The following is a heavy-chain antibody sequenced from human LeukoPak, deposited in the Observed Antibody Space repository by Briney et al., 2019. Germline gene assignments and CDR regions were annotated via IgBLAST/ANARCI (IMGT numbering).Heavy chain of an antibody. V-gene: IGHV4-31*03. CDR3: AREKNSYGPYFDY. Sequence: PSETLSLTCTVSGGSISSGGYYWSWIRQHPGKGLEWIGYIYYSGITDYNPSLKSRVTISVDTSKNQFSLKLSSVTAADTAVYYCAREKNSYGPYFDYWGQGTLVTVSP. D-gene: IGHD5-18*01. CDR1: GGSISSGGYY. CDR2: IYYSGIT. J-gene: IGHJ4*02.